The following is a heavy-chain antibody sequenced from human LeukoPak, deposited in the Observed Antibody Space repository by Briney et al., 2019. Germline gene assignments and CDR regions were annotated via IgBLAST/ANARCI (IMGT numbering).Heavy chain of an antibody. Sequence: GGSLRLSCAASGFTFSSYGMHWVRQAPGKGLEWVAFIRYDGSNKYHADSVKGRFTISRDNSKNTLYLQMNSLRAEDTAVYYCASYDFWSGYYNEVPFDYWGQGTLVTVSS. CDR2: IRYDGSNK. CDR3: ASYDFWSGYYNEVPFDY. J-gene: IGHJ4*02. CDR1: GFTFSSYG. V-gene: IGHV3-30*02. D-gene: IGHD3-3*01.